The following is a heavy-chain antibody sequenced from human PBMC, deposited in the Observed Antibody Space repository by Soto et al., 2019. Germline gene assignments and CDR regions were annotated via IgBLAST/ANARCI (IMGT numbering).Heavy chain of an antibody. CDR2: IYDSGTT. CDR3: ARVSHIVVVPAVRGAFDI. D-gene: IGHD2-21*02. J-gene: IGHJ3*02. CDR1: GGSMSGYY. V-gene: IGHV4-59*01. Sequence: QVQLQESGPGLEKASETLSLTCTVSGGSMSGYYWSWIRQPPGKGLEWIGFIYDSGTTNYNPSLKSRGSISIDTSKNQFSLQLTSVTAADTAVYYCARVSHIVVVPAVRGAFDICGQGTMITVPS.